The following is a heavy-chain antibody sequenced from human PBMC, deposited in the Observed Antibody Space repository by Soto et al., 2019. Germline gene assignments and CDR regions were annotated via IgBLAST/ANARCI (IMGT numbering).Heavy chain of an antibody. CDR1: GYTFTSYG. Sequence: ASVKVSCKASGYTFTSYGISWVRQAPGQGLEWMGWISAYNGNTNYAQKLQGRVTMTTDTFTSTAYMELRSLRSDDTAVYYCALGVSSGWGTYYYYYMDVWGKGTTVTVSS. CDR2: ISAYNGNT. J-gene: IGHJ6*03. V-gene: IGHV1-18*01. D-gene: IGHD6-19*01. CDR3: ALGVSSGWGTYYYYYMDV.